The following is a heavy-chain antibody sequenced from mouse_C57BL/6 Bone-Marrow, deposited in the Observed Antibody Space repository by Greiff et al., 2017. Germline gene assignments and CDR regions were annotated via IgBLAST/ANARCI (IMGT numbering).Heavy chain of an antibody. CDR1: GFTFSSYA. J-gene: IGHJ4*01. CDR3: ARDRRLRRVMDY. Sequence: DVHLVESGGGLVKPGGSLKLSCAASGFTFSSYAMSWVRQTPEKRLEWVATISDGGSYTYYPDNVKGRFTISRDNAKNNLYLQMSHLKSEDTAMYYCARDRRLRRVMDYWGQGTSVTVSS. D-gene: IGHD2-4*01. CDR2: ISDGGSYT. V-gene: IGHV5-4*01.